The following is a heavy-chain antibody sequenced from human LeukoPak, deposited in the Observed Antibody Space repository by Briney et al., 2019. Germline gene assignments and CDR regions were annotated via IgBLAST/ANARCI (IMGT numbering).Heavy chain of an antibody. CDR3: ARGRLYYDSSGYYSGFDY. CDR1: GGSFSGYY. V-gene: IGHV4-34*01. D-gene: IGHD3-22*01. J-gene: IGHJ4*02. Sequence: SETLSLTCAVYGGSFSGYYWSWIRQPTGKGLEWIGEINHSGSTNYNPSLKSRVTISVDTSKNQFSLKLSSVTAADTAVYYCARGRLYYDSSGYYSGFDYWGQGTLVTVSS. CDR2: INHSGST.